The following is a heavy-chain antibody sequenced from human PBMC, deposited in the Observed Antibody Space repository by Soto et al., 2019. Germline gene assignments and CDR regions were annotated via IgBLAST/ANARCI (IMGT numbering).Heavy chain of an antibody. D-gene: IGHD3-16*02. J-gene: IGHJ5*02. CDR2: IYYSWST. CDR1: GGSISSGDYY. Sequence: SETLSLTCTVSGGSISSGDYYWSWIRQPPGKGLEWIGYIYYSWSTYYNPSLKSRVTISVDTSKNQFSLKLSSVTAADTAVYYCSIYVWGSYRYTHDNWFDPWGQGTLVTVSS. CDR3: SIYVWGSYRYTHDNWFDP. V-gene: IGHV4-30-4*01.